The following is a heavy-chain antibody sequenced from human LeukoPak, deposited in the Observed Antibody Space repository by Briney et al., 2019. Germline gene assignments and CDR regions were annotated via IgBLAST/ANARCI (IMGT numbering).Heavy chain of an antibody. D-gene: IGHD3-22*01. CDR3: ARLYYYESSGYWNYFDY. J-gene: IGHJ4*02. CDR2: LYNSGTT. Sequence: SETLSLTCTVSGGSISSGGYYWSWIRQHPGKGPEWIGNLYNSGTTYYNPSLKSRVTISVDTSKNQFSLKLSSVTAADTAMYYCARLYYYESSGYWNYFDYWGQGTLVTVSS. V-gene: IGHV4-31*03. CDR1: GGSISSGGYY.